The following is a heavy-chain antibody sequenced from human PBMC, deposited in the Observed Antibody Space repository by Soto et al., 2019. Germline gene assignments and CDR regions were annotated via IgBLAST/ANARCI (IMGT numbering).Heavy chain of an antibody. D-gene: IGHD3-22*01. J-gene: IGHJ4*02. Sequence: QVQLVQSGAEVKKPGSSVKVSCKASGGTFSSYAISWVRQAPGQGLEWMGGSIPIFGTANYAQKFQGRVTITADESTSTAYMELSSLRSEDTAVYYCARETTYYYDSSGYYPFDYWGQGTLVTVSS. V-gene: IGHV1-69*01. CDR3: ARETTYYYDSSGYYPFDY. CDR2: SIPIFGTA. CDR1: GGTFSSYA.